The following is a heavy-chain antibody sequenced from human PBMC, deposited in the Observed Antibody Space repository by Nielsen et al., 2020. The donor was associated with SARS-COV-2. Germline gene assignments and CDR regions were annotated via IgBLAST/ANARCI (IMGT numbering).Heavy chain of an antibody. J-gene: IGHJ3*02. CDR1: GFTFSDSS. V-gene: IGHV3-73*01. D-gene: IGHD6-13*01. CDR3: TRVNPISSSWFDALDI. Sequence: GESLKISCAASGFTFSDSSMNWVRQASGKGLEWLGRIRSKANSYATGYAASVKGRFTISRDDSKNTAYLQMNSLKTEDTAVYFCTRVNPISSSWFDALDIWGQGTMVTVSS. CDR2: IRSKANSYAT.